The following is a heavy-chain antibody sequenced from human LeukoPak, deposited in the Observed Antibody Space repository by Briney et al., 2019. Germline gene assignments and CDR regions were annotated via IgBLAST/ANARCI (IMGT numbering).Heavy chain of an antibody. D-gene: IGHD6-13*01. Sequence: ASVKVSCKASGYTFTSYYMHWVRQAPGQGLEWMGIINPSGGSTSYAQKFQGRVTISVDTSKNQFSLKLSSVTAADTAVYYCARHAGPGIAAAGIDSLAFDIWGQGTMVTVSS. V-gene: IGHV1-46*01. CDR3: ARHAGPGIAAAGIDSLAFDI. CDR1: GYTFTSYY. J-gene: IGHJ3*02. CDR2: INPSGGST.